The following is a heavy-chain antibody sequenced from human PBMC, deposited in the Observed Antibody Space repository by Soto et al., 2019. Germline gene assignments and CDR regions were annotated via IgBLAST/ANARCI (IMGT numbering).Heavy chain of an antibody. D-gene: IGHD6-13*01. CDR2: ISSSSSYI. V-gene: IGHV3-21*01. CDR3: ASFSGGIAAAGTTYYYYGMDV. CDR1: GFTFSSYS. J-gene: IGHJ6*02. Sequence: GGSLRLSCAASGFTFSSYSMNWVRQAPGKGLEWVSSISSSSSYIYYADSVKGRFTISRDNAKNSLYLQMNSLRAEDTAVYYCASFSGGIAAAGTTYYYYGMDVWGQGTTVTVSS.